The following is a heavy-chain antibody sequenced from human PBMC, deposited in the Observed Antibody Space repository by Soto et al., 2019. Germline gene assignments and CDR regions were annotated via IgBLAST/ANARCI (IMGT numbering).Heavy chain of an antibody. Sequence: EVQLVESGGGLVQPGGSLRLSCAASGFTFDDDAMHWVRQAPGKGLEWVSGISWNSGSIGYADSVKGRFTISRDNAKNSQYLQMNSLRAEDTAWYYCAPTPTLKNYYCMDVWGKGSTVTVSS. CDR2: ISWNSGSI. V-gene: IGHV3-9*01. CDR1: GFTFDDDA. J-gene: IGHJ6*03. CDR3: APTPTLKNYYCMDV.